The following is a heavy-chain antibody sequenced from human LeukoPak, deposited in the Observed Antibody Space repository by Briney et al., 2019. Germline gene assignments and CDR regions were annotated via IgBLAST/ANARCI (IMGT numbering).Heavy chain of an antibody. D-gene: IGHD4-17*01. J-gene: IGHJ6*03. Sequence: SETRSLTSAVYGGSFSGYFWSWVRQPAGKGLEWIGEINHSGSTNYNPCIKGQVTIFVGTAKTQISPKLSSVTAAVTAVNYCATIAAETTGNYCYYYMDVWGKGTTVTVSS. CDR1: GGSFSGYF. CDR3: ATIAAETTGNYCYYYMDV. V-gene: IGHV4-34*01. CDR2: INHSGST.